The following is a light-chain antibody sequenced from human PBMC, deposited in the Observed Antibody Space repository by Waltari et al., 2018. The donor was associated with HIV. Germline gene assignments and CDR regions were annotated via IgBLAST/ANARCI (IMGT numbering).Light chain of an antibody. V-gene: IGLV2-14*01. Sequence: QSALTQPASVSGSPGQSITISCAGTTSDIGIFDSVSGYQQHPGRAPQLMIFGVYSRPSGVSSRFSGSKSGNTASLTISGLQAEDEANYYCCSYTAIHTLIFGGGTKLTVL. CDR3: CSYTAIHTLI. J-gene: IGLJ2*01. CDR2: GVY. CDR1: TSDIGIFDS.